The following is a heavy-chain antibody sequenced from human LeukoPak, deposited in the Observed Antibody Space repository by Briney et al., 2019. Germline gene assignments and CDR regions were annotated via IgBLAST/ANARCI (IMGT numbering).Heavy chain of an antibody. J-gene: IGHJ4*02. D-gene: IGHD4-17*01. CDR2: ITSGSSPI. Sequence: GGSLRLSCAASGFTFRSYSMNWVRQAPGKGLEWVSYITSGSSPIYYADSVKGRFTISRDNAKNSLYLQMNSLRDEDTAVYYCARRAFGDDSFDYWGQGTLVTVSS. CDR1: GFTFRSYS. V-gene: IGHV3-48*02. CDR3: ARRAFGDDSFDY.